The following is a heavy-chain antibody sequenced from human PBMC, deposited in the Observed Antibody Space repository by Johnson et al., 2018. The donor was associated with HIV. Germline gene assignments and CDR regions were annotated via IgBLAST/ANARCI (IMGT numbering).Heavy chain of an antibody. D-gene: IGHD1-26*01. CDR2: IYSGGST. J-gene: IGHJ3*02. CDR3: AKDLIELQGAFDI. Sequence: VQLVESGGGLVQPGGSLRLSCAASGFTVTTKYMSWVRQAPGKGLEWVSVIYSGGSTYYADSVKGRFTISRDNSKNTLYLQMNSLRAEDTAVYYCAKDLIELQGAFDIWGQGTMVTVSS. V-gene: IGHV3-66*01. CDR1: GFTVTTKY.